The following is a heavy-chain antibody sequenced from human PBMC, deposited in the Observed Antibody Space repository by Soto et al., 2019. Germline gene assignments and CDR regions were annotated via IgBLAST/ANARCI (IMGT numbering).Heavy chain of an antibody. CDR3: AKSPLPTLPTLGLFWFDP. CDR1: GFTFSNYV. Sequence: PGGSLRLSCAASGFTFSNYVMSWVRQAPGKGLEWVSGITGSGGATNYADSVKGRFTVSRDNSKNTVYLQMNSLRVEDTAVYYCAKSPLPTLPTLGLFWFDPWGQGTLVTVSS. J-gene: IGHJ5*02. CDR2: ITGSGGAT. V-gene: IGHV3-23*01.